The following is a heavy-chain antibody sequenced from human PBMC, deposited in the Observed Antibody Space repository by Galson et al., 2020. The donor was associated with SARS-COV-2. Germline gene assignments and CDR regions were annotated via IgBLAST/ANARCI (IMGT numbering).Heavy chain of an antibody. CDR1: GFTFSSYG. CDR3: AREGLVEDDSSGRSFDY. V-gene: IGHV3-33*01. D-gene: IGHD3-22*01. Sequence: QAGGSLRLSCAASGFTFSSYGMHWVRQAPGKGLEWVAVIWYDGSNKYYADSVKGRFTISRDNSKNTLYLQMNSLRAEDTAVYYCAREGLVEDDSSGRSFDYWGQGTLVTVSS. CDR2: IWYDGSNK. J-gene: IGHJ4*02.